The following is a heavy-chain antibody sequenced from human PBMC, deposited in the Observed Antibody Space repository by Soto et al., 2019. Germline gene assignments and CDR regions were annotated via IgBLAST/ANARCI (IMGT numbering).Heavy chain of an antibody. D-gene: IGHD6-19*01. CDR1: GFTFRRYS. CDR2: ISSSSSYI. J-gene: IGHJ4*02. V-gene: IGHV3-21*01. CDR3: ARSGYSSGWDGF. Sequence: GGSQRLSCAASGFTFRRYSRNWVRQAPGKGLEWVSSISSSSSYIYYADSVKGRFIISRDNAKNSLYLQMNSLRAEDTAVYYCARSGYSSGWDGFWGQGTLVTVSS.